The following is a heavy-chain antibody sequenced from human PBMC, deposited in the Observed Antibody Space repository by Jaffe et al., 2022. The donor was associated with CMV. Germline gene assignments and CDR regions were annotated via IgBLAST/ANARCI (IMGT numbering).Heavy chain of an antibody. D-gene: IGHD3-22*01. J-gene: IGHJ6*03. CDR1: GFTVSSNY. Sequence: EVQLVETGGGLIQPGGSLRLSCAASGFTVSSNYMSWVRQAPGKGLEWVSVIYSGGSTYYADSVKGRFTISRDNSKNTLYLQMNSLRAEDTAVYYCARVSYYDSSGYYPPRYYYYYMDVWGKGTTVTVSS. CDR3: ARVSYYDSSGYYPPRYYYYYMDV. CDR2: IYSGGST. V-gene: IGHV3-53*02.